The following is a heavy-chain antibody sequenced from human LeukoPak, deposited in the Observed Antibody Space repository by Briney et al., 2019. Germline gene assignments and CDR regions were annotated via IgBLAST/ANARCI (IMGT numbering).Heavy chain of an antibody. V-gene: IGHV3-53*01. Sequence: GGSLRLSCAASGFTLSTYYMNWVRQAPGKGLEWVSIIYSGGTTYYADSVKGRFTISRDTSKNTLSLQMNSLRAEDTAVYFCARVGDHFHWNLDLWGRGTLVTVSS. CDR1: GFTLSTYY. J-gene: IGHJ2*01. CDR2: IYSGGTT. CDR3: ARVGDHFHWNLDL. D-gene: IGHD3-3*02.